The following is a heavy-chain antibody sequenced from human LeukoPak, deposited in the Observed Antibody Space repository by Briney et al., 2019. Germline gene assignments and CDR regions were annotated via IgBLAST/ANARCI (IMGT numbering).Heavy chain of an antibody. J-gene: IGHJ4*02. Sequence: GASVNVSCKASGYTFTSYGISWVRQAPGQGLEWMGWINAYNGNTNYAQKLQGRVTMTTDTSTSTAYMELRSLSSDDTAVYYCARVPSSGGSGSFDYWGQGTLVTVSS. D-gene: IGHD3-10*01. CDR2: INAYNGNT. CDR3: ARVPSSGGSGSFDY. CDR1: GYTFTSYG. V-gene: IGHV1-18*01.